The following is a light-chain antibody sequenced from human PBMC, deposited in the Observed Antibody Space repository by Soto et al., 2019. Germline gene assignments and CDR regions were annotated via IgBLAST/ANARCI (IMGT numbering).Light chain of an antibody. CDR3: AAWDDSLTGPV. CDR2: SNN. J-gene: IGLJ1*01. V-gene: IGLV1-44*01. Sequence: QSVLTQPPSASGTPGQRVTISCSGSSSNIGSNVLNWYQQLPGTAPKLLIYSNNQRPSGVPDRFSGSKSGTSASLAISGLQSDDEAAYYCAAWDDSLTGPVFGTGTKVTVL. CDR1: SSNIGSNV.